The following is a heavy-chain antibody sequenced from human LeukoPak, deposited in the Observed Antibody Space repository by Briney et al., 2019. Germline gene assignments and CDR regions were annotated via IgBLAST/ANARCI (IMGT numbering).Heavy chain of an antibody. CDR1: GGSISSDDYY. CDR2: IYYSGST. V-gene: IGHV4-30-4*08. CDR3: ARCPSPGWFDP. Sequence: SQTLSLTCTVSGGSISSDDYYWSWIRQPPGKGLEWIGSIYYSGSTYYNPSLKTRVTISIDTSKNQFSLRLSSVTAADTAVYYCARCPSPGWFDPWGQGTLVTVSS. J-gene: IGHJ5*02.